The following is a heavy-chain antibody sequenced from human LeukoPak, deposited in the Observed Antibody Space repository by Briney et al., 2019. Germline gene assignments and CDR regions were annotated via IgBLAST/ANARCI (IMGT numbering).Heavy chain of an antibody. Sequence: ASVKVSCKASGYTFTGYYIHWVRQAPGQGLEWVGWINPNSGGTNYAQKFQGRVTMTRDTSISTVYMEVSRLRSDDTAVYYCARDESRGPYYFDNWGQGTLVTVSS. CDR3: ARDESRGPYYFDN. CDR1: GYTFTGYY. CDR2: INPNSGGT. V-gene: IGHV1-2*02. J-gene: IGHJ4*02.